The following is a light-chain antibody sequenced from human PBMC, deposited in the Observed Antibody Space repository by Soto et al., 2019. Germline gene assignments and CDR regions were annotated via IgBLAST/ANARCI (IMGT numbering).Light chain of an antibody. V-gene: IGKV3-15*01. CDR2: GAS. Sequence: VMTQSQTTLSVSPGERATLSCRASHSVGSNLAWYQQNPGQAPRLLIYGASTRATGVPARFSGSGSAKQFTLTISSLQSEDFGFYYCQQYKQWPVAFGGGTKGEIK. J-gene: IGKJ4*01. CDR1: HSVGSN. CDR3: QQYKQWPVA.